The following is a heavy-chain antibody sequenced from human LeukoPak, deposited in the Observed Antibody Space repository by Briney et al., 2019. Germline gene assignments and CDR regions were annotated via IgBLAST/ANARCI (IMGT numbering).Heavy chain of an antibody. CDR3: VRDNFGDYLPFF. Sequence: GGSLRLSCADSGFSFNTYSMNWVRQAPAKGLEWVSSISPSSDGILYADSLRGRFTVSRDNAKNLLYLHLNSLRVEDTAVYFCVRDNFGDYLPFFWGQGTLVTVSS. CDR2: ISPSSDGI. D-gene: IGHD4-17*01. V-gene: IGHV3-21*01. J-gene: IGHJ4*02. CDR1: GFSFNTYS.